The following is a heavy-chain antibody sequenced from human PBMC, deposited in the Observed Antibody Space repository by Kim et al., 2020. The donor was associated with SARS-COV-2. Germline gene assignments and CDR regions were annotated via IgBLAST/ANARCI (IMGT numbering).Heavy chain of an antibody. D-gene: IGHD3-10*01. Sequence: SETLSLTCTVSGGSISSSSYYWGWIRQPPGKGLEWIGSIYYSGSTYYNPSLKSRVTISVDTSKNQFSLKLSSVTAADTAVYYCARQDLVRYYYGSGRMGGFDYWGQGTLVTVSS. CDR1: GGSISSSSYY. V-gene: IGHV4-39*01. CDR2: IYYSGST. CDR3: ARQDLVRYYYGSGRMGGFDY. J-gene: IGHJ4*02.